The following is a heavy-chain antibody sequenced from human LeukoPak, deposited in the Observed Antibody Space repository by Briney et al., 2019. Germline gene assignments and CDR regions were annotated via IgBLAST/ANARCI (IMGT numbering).Heavy chain of an antibody. D-gene: IGHD1-1*01. CDR2: ISSSGSTI. Sequence: GGSLRLSCAASGFTFSSYEMNWVRQAPGKGLEWVSYISSSGSTIYYADSLKGRFTISRGTAKNLLYLQMNSLRAENTAVYYCARTGTKARGFDPWGQGTLVTVSS. CDR3: ARTGTKARGFDP. V-gene: IGHV3-48*03. J-gene: IGHJ5*02. CDR1: GFTFSSYE.